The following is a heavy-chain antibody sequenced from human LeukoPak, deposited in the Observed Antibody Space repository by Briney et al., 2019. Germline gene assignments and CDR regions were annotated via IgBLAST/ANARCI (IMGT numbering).Heavy chain of an antibody. Sequence: GGSLRLSCAASGFTFSSYGMHWVRQAPGKGLEWVAFIRYDGSNKYYADSVKGRFTISRDNSKNTLYLQMNSLRAEDTAVYYCARGCSGGSCYESKFDPWGQGTLVTVSS. CDR2: IRYDGSNK. J-gene: IGHJ5*02. CDR3: ARGCSGGSCYESKFDP. D-gene: IGHD2-15*01. V-gene: IGHV3-30*02. CDR1: GFTFSSYG.